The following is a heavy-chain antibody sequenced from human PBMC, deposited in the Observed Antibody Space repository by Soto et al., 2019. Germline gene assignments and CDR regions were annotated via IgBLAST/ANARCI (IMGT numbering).Heavy chain of an antibody. CDR1: GFTFSSYS. Sequence: EVQLVESGGGLVQPGGSLRLSCAASGFTFSSYSMNWVRQAPGKGLEWVSYISSSSSTIYYAASVKGRFTISRDNAKNSLYLQINSLRAEDTAVYYCARDYSSYGPFNYWGQGTLVPVSP. CDR2: ISSSSSTI. J-gene: IGHJ4*02. V-gene: IGHV3-48*01. D-gene: IGHD5-18*01. CDR3: ARDYSSYGPFNY.